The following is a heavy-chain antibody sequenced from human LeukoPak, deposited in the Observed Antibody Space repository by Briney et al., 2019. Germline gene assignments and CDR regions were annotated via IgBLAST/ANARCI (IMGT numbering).Heavy chain of an antibody. CDR3: ARGRYGDYGFDY. J-gene: IGHJ4*02. V-gene: IGHV1-8*01. CDR1: GYTFTSYD. D-gene: IGHD4-17*01. CDR2: MNPNSGNT. Sequence: ASVKVSCKASGYTFTSYDINWVRQATGQGLEWMGWMNPNSGNTGYAQKFQGRVTMTRNTSISTAYMELSSLRSVDTAVYYCARGRYGDYGFDYWGQGTLVTVSS.